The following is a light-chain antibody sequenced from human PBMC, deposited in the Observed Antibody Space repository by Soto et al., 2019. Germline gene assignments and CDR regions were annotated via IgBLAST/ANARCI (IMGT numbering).Light chain of an antibody. J-gene: IGKJ5*01. CDR1: QSISGS. CDR2: AAY. Sequence: DIQITQSPSSLSASVGDRVTITFLASQSISGSLNWYQQNPGKAPELLIYAAYTLQSGVPSRFSGSGSGTDFTLTIRCLQSEDFATYYCQQYYSFPLTFGQGTRLEI. V-gene: IGKV1-39*01. CDR3: QQYYSFPLT.